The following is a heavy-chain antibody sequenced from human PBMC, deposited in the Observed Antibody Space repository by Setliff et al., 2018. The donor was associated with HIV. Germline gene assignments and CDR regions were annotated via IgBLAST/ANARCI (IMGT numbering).Heavy chain of an antibody. CDR2: LYYSGST. J-gene: IGHJ3*01. V-gene: IGHV4-59*01. D-gene: IGHD5-12*01. CDR1: GASIRSYC. CDR3: ARIPWVATLWGGAFDL. Sequence: SETLSLTCIVSGASIRSYCWAWIRQSPGRGLQYLGHLYYSGSTNYNPSLKSRITMSMDTSKNQFSLQLSSVTAADTAVYYCARIPWVATLWGGAFDLWGHGTMVTVSS.